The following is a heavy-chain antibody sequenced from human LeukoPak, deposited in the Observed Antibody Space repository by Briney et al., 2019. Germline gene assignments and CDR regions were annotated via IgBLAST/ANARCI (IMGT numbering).Heavy chain of an antibody. CDR1: GFTFDDYG. Sequence: GGSLRLSCAASGFTFDDYGMSWVRQAPGKGLEWVSAISGSGGSTYYADSVKGRFTISRDNSKNTLYLQMNSLRAEDTAVYYCANPSPDRFDYWGQGTLVTVSS. CDR2: ISGSGGST. CDR3: ANPSPDRFDY. V-gene: IGHV3-23*01. D-gene: IGHD2-2*01. J-gene: IGHJ4*02.